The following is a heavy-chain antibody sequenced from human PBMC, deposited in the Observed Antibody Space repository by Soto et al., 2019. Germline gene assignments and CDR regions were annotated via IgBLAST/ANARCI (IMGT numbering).Heavy chain of an antibody. V-gene: IGHV4-34*01. CDR1: GGSFSGYY. Sequence: SETLSLTCAVYGGSFSGYYWSWIRQPPGKGLEWIGEINHSGSTNYNPSLKSRVTISVDTSKNQFSLKLSSVTAADTALYYCVTATGYYGFWGQGALVTVSS. J-gene: IGHJ4*02. CDR3: VTATGYYGF. D-gene: IGHD3-9*01. CDR2: INHSGST.